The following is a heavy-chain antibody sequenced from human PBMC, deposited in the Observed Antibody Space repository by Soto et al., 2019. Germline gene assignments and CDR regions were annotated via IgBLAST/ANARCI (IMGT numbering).Heavy chain of an antibody. CDR2: IIPILGIA. J-gene: IGHJ6*02. V-gene: IGHV1-69*02. D-gene: IGHD6-19*01. Sequence: QVQLVQSGAEVKKPGSSVKVSCKASGGTFSSYTISWVRQAPGQGLEWMGRIIPILGIANYAQKFQGRVTITADKSTSTAYMGLSSLRSEDTAVYYCARTEYSSGWYVNYYGMDVWGQGTTVTVSS. CDR3: ARTEYSSGWYVNYYGMDV. CDR1: GGTFSSYT.